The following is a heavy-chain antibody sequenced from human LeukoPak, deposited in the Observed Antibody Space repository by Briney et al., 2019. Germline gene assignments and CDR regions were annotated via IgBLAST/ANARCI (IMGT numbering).Heavy chain of an antibody. J-gene: IGHJ4*02. D-gene: IGHD6-19*01. CDR2: INPSGGST. CDR1: GYTFTSYY. V-gene: IGHV1-46*01. CDR3: ARGIAVAYDY. Sequence: VASVKVSCKASGYTFTSYYMHWVRQAPGQGLEWMGIINPSGGSTSYAQKFQGRVTITRDTSTSTVYMELGSLRSEDAAVYYCARGIAVAYDYWGQGTLVTVSS.